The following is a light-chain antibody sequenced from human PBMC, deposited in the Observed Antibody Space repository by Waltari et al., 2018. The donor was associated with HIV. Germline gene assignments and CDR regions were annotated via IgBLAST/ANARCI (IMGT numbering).Light chain of an antibody. CDR2: WAS. J-gene: IGKJ2*01. CDR3: QQYYSTPYT. Sequence: DIVMTQSPDSLTVFLGERATINCKSSQSVLYSSNNKNYLAWYQQKAGQPPKLLIYWASTQESGVPDRFSASGSGTDFSLTISSLQAEDVAVYYCQQYYSTPYTFGQGTKLEIK. V-gene: IGKV4-1*01. CDR1: QSVLYSSNNKNY.